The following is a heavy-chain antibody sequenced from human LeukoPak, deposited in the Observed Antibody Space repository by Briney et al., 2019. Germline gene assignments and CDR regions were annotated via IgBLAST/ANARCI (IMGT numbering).Heavy chain of an antibody. CDR3: ARVARTTVVTPWGY. CDR1: GYTFTSYG. J-gene: IGHJ4*02. D-gene: IGHD4-23*01. Sequence: ASVKVSCKASGYTFTSYGISWVRQAPGRGLEWMGWINPNSGGTNYAQKFQGRVTMTRDTSISTAYMELSRLRSDDTAVYYCARVARTTVVTPWGYWGQGTLVTVSS. CDR2: INPNSGGT. V-gene: IGHV1-2*02.